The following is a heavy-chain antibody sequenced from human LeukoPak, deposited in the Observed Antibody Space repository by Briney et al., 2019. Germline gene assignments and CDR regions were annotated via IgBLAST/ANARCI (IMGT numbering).Heavy chain of an antibody. V-gene: IGHV6-1*01. Sequence: SQTLSLTCAISGDSVSSNSAAWNWIRQSPSRGLEWLGRTYYRSKWYNDYAVSVKSRITINPDTSKNQFSLQLNSVTPEDTAVHYCARDPQYCTNGVCFLAGGFDYWGQGTLVTVSS. D-gene: IGHD2-8*01. J-gene: IGHJ4*02. CDR3: ARDPQYCTNGVCFLAGGFDY. CDR1: GDSVSSNSAA. CDR2: TYYRSKWYN.